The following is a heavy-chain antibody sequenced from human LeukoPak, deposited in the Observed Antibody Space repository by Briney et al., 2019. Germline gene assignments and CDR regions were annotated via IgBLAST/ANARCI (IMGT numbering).Heavy chain of an antibody. V-gene: IGHV3-9*01. CDR1: GFTFDDYA. CDR3: AKDVQLLWFGEFDY. D-gene: IGHD3-10*01. Sequence: PARSLRLSCAASGFTFDDYAMHWVRQAPGQGLEWVSGISWNSGSIGYADSVKGRFTISRDNAKNSLYLQMNSLRAEDTGLYFCAKDVQLLWFGEFDYWGQGTLVTVSP. CDR2: ISWNSGSI. J-gene: IGHJ4*02.